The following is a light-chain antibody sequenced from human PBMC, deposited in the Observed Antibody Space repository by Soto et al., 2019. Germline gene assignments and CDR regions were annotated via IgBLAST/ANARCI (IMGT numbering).Light chain of an antibody. J-gene: IGLJ3*02. Sequence: QAVVTQPRSVSGSPGQSVTISCTGTNSYIGNYNYVSWYQQHPGKAPKVMIYDVSKRPSGVPDRFSGSKSGNTASLTISGLQDEDEADYYCCSYPGSHTWVFGGGTQLTVL. CDR2: DVS. V-gene: IGLV2-11*01. CDR3: CSYPGSHTWV. CDR1: NSYIGNYNY.